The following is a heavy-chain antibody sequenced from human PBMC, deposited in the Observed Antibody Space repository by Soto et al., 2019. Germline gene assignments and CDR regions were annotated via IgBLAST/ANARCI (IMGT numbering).Heavy chain of an antibody. J-gene: IGHJ6*02. Sequence: GGSLRLSCTASGFTFGDYAMSWFRQAPGKGLEWVGFIRSKAYGGTTEYAASVKGRFTISRDDSKSIAYLQMNSLKTEDTAVYYCTRELDTAMVTHPSQALYYYYGMDVWGQGTTVTVSS. D-gene: IGHD5-18*01. CDR3: TRELDTAMVTHPSQALYYYYGMDV. CDR2: IRSKAYGGTT. CDR1: GFTFGDYA. V-gene: IGHV3-49*03.